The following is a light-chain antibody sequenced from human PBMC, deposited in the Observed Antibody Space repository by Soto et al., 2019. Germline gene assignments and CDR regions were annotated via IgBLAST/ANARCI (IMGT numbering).Light chain of an antibody. CDR3: QQYNSYPIT. CDR2: WAS. V-gene: IGKV1-5*03. Sequence: DIQMTQSPSTLSASVGDRVTITCRASQSIGRWLAWYQQKPRKAPNLLIYWASSLKSGVPSRFSGSGSGTEFTLTISSLQPDDFATYSCQQYNSYPITFGQGTRLEIK. CDR1: QSIGRW. J-gene: IGKJ5*01.